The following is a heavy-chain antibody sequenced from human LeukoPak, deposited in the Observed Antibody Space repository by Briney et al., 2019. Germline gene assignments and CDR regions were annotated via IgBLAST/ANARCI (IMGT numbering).Heavy chain of an antibody. CDR1: GFTFSIYN. CDR2: ISNSSSYI. J-gene: IGHJ4*02. V-gene: IGHV3-21*01. D-gene: IGHD3-16*02. CDR3: ARDLITFGRIIVNFDY. Sequence: GGSLRLSCAASGFTFSIYNMNCVRQAPGKGLEWGSSISNSSSYIYYADSVKGRFTISRDNAKNSLYLQMSRLRAEDTAVYYCARDLITFGRIIVNFDYWGQGTLVTVSS.